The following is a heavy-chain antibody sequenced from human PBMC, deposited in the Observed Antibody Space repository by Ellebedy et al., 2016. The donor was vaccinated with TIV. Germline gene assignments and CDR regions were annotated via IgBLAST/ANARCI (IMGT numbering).Heavy chain of an antibody. V-gene: IGHV1-18*04. J-gene: IGHJ5*02. Sequence: AASVKVSCKASGYTFTNYGITWVRQAPGQGLEWMGWISAHNGNTIYAQKFQGRVTMTTDTPTSTAYMEMRGLRSDDTAQFYCTGDWPYYDSGTVKGWFDAWGQGTLVTVSS. CDR3: TGDWPYYDSGTVKGWFDA. D-gene: IGHD3-16*01. CDR2: ISAHNGNT. CDR1: GYTFTNYG.